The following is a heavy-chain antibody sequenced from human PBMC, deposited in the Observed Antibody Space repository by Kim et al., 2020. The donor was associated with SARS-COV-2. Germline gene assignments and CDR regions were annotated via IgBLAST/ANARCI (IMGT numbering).Heavy chain of an antibody. V-gene: IGHV3-9*01. CDR1: GFTFDDYA. CDR2: ISWNSGSI. J-gene: IGHJ6*02. Sequence: GGSLRLFCAASGFTFDDYAMHWVRQAPGKGLEWVSGISWNSGSIGYADSVKGRFTISRDNAKNSLYMQMNSLRAEDTALYYCAKIMDEPYGMDVWGQGTTVTVSS. D-gene: IGHD2-8*01. CDR3: AKIMDEPYGMDV.